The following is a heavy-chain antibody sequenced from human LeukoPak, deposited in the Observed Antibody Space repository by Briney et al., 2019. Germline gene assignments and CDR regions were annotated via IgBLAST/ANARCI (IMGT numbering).Heavy chain of an antibody. CDR2: IGTSSGAI. CDR1: GFTFSTYN. Sequence: GGSLRLSCSASGFTFSTYNMNWVRQAPGKGLEWVSFIGTSSGAIYYADSVKGRFTISRDDAKKSLYLQMNSLRGEDTAVNYCARNLGSWGQGALVTVSS. CDR3: ARNLGS. J-gene: IGHJ5*01. V-gene: IGHV3-48*01.